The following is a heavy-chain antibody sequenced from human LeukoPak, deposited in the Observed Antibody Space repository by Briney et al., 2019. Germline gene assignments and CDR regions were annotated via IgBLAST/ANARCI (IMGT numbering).Heavy chain of an antibody. CDR1: GGSISSGNYY. CDR3: ARERGYSSSLFDP. D-gene: IGHD6-13*01. CDR2: IYTSGST. J-gene: IGHJ5*02. Sequence: SETLSLTCTVSGGSISSGNYYWSWIRQPAGKGLEWIGRIYTSGSTNYNPSLKSRVTISVDTSKNQFSLKLSSVTAADTAVYYCARERGYSSSLFDPWGQGTLVTVSS. V-gene: IGHV4-61*02.